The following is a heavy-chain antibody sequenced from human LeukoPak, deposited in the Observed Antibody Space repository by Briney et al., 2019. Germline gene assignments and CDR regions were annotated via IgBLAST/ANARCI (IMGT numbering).Heavy chain of an antibody. CDR3: AREPAIMRLTDYYYYFDV. J-gene: IGHJ6*03. Sequence: VGSLRLSCAASGFSVTRHYMHWVRQAPGKGLEWVSFIYRDGRSYPADSVEGRFSISRDDSKNTVFLQMNNLRVEDTAVYYCAREPAIMRLTDYYYYFDVWGKGTSVTVSS. CDR2: IYRDGRS. D-gene: IGHD2-2*01. CDR1: GFSVTRHY. V-gene: IGHV3-53*01.